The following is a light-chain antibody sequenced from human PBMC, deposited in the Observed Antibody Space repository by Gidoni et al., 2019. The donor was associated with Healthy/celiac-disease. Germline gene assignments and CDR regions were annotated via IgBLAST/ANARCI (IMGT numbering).Light chain of an antibody. J-gene: IGKJ2*01. V-gene: IGKV3-11*01. CDR3: QQRSNWPPRYT. Sequence: DIVLTQSPATLSLSPGERATLSCRASQSVSSYLAWYQQKPGQAPRLLIYDASNRATGIPARCSGSGSGTDFTLTISSLEPEDFAVYYCQQRSNWPPRYTFGQXTKLEIK. CDR1: QSVSSY. CDR2: DAS.